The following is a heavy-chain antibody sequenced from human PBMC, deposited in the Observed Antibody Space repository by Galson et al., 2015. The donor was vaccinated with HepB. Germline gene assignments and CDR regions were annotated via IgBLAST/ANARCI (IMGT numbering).Heavy chain of an antibody. Sequence: SLRLSCAASGFTFSSHGMHWVRQAPGKGLEWVAVISYDGGKKHYADSVKGRFTISRDSSKNTLYLQMNSLRTEDTAVYYCANGNHAEYSWWGQGTLVTVSS. CDR1: GFTFSSHG. CDR3: ANGNHAEYSW. CDR2: ISYDGGKK. J-gene: IGHJ4*02. V-gene: IGHV3-30*18. D-gene: IGHD1-14*01.